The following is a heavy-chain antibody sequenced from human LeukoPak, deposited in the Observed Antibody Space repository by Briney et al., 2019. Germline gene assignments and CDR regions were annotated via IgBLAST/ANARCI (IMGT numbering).Heavy chain of an antibody. J-gene: IGHJ4*02. V-gene: IGHV4-59*11. Sequence: SETLSLTCTVSGGSICILFWCCIWQRPGGGLEWIVYIFYSGTIKYNPSLRSRVTISADTSKNQFSLKLSSVTAADTAVYYCVRTDPWDLKYYFDYWGQGALVSVSS. D-gene: IGHD1-26*01. CDR3: VRTDPWDLKYYFDY. CDR1: GGSICILF. CDR2: IFYSGTI.